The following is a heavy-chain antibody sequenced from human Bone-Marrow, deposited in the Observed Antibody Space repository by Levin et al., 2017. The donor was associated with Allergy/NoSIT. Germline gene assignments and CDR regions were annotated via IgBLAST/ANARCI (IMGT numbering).Heavy chain of an antibody. CDR3: AREEHGNFGYSYLY. Sequence: LSLTCAASGFTFGDFSMIWIRQAPGKGLEWISNIDPNGVATYYADSVKGRFTISRDNAKNSLYLQMDSLRAEDTAVYYCAREEHGNFGYSYLYWGQGALVTVSS. CDR1: GFTFGDFS. D-gene: IGHD5-18*01. CDR2: IDPNGVAT. J-gene: IGHJ4*02. V-gene: IGHV3-11*01.